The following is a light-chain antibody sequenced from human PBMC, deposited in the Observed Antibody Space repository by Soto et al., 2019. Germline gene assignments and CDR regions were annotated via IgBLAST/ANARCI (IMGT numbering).Light chain of an antibody. V-gene: IGLV1-40*01. CDR2: GNS. CDR1: SSNIGAGYD. CDR3: QSYDSSLSGYV. Sequence: VLTQPPSVSGAPGQRVTISCTGSSSNIGAGYDVHWYQQLPGTAPKLLIYGNSNRPSGVPDRFSGSKSGTSASLAITGLQAEDGADYYCQSYDSSLSGYVVGNGTKVTVI. J-gene: IGLJ1*01.